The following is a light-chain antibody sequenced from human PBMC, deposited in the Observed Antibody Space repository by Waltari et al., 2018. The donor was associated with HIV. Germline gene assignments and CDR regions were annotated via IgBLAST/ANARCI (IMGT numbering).Light chain of an antibody. CDR2: SND. J-gene: IGLJ1*01. CDR1: HSSIGRNT. Sequence: HSVLTQPPAASGTHGQRFPSSCAGSHSSIGRNTVMWYQQLPVSAPNVLRYSNDHRPSGVPDRFAGSKSGTSASLAISGVQSGDEADYYCASWDDSLNAYVCGTGTKVTVL. V-gene: IGLV1-44*01. CDR3: ASWDDSLNAYV.